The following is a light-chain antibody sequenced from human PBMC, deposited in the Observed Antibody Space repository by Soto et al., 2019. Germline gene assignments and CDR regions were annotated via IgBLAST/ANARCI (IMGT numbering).Light chain of an antibody. CDR2: DAS. Sequence: EIVLTQSPDTLSLSPGERATLSCRASQCVSGYLGWYQQKPGQAPRLLIYDASNRAYGVPARFRGSGSGTNFTLTIASLEPDDFAVYYCQQRSNWPYLTFGGGTRV. V-gene: IGKV3-11*01. CDR3: QQRSNWPYLT. CDR1: QCVSGY. J-gene: IGKJ4*01.